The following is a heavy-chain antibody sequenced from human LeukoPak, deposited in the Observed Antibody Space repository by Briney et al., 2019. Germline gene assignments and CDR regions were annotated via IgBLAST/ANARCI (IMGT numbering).Heavy chain of an antibody. V-gene: IGHV3-48*01. CDR2: ISSSSSTI. CDR3: ARDAGYGYDRFDY. J-gene: IGHJ4*02. D-gene: IGHD5-18*01. Sequence: GGSLRLSCAASGFTFSSYSMNWVRQAPGKGLEWVSYISSSSSTIYYADSVKGRFTISRDNAKNSLYLQMNSLRAEDTAVYYCARDAGYGYDRFDYWGQGTQVTVSS. CDR1: GFTFSSYS.